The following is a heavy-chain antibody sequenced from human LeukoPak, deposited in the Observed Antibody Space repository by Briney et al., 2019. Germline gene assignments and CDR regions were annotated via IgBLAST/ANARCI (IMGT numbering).Heavy chain of an antibody. CDR2: IRSKANSYAT. V-gene: IGHV3-73*01. D-gene: IGHD2-2*01. CDR3: TTDRAVGYIVVVPAANDFDY. CDR1: GFTFSGSA. Sequence: PGGSLRLSCAASGFTFSGSAMHWVRQASGKGLEWVGRIRSKANSYATAYAASVKGRFTISRDDSKNTAYLQMNSLKTEDTAVYYCTTDRAVGYIVVVPAANDFDYWGQGTLVTVSS. J-gene: IGHJ4*02.